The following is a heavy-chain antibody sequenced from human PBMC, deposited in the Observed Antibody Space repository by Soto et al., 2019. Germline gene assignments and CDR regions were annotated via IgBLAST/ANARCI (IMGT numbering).Heavy chain of an antibody. V-gene: IGHV4-59*01. CDR2: IYYSGST. CDR3: ARIPGALRRTGLYTVDY. CDR1: GGSISSYY. J-gene: IGHJ4*02. Sequence: ASETLSLTCTVSGGSISSYYWSWIRQPPGKGLEWIGYIYYSGSTNYNPSLKSRVTISVDTSKNQFSLKLSSVTAADTAVYYCARIPGALRRTGLYTVDYWGQGTLVTVSS. D-gene: IGHD1-1*01.